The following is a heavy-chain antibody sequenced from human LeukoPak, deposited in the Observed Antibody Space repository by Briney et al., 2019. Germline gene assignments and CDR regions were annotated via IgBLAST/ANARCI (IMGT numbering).Heavy chain of an antibody. CDR1: RVTPSTHG. V-gene: IGHV3-48*01. D-gene: IGHD4-17*01. CDR2: ISPRSATI. Sequence: PLGSLRLSPGPSRVTPSTHGMISGRETPGEGLGWVSYISPRSATIYYADSVKGRFTISGDDARNSLFLQMHSLRAGDTAVYYCARVRVPTVTTWYFDLWGRGTLVTVSS. J-gene: IGHJ2*01. CDR3: ARVRVPTVTTWYFDL.